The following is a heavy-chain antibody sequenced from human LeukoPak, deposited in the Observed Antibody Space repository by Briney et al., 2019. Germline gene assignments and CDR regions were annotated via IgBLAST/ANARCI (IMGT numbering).Heavy chain of an antibody. V-gene: IGHV3-23*01. CDR2: IIGSGGRT. CDR3: AKVYYDILTGYLWYFDY. CDR1: GFTFSSSA. J-gene: IGHJ4*02. Sequence: GGSLRLSCAASGFTFSSSAVSWVRQAPGKGLEWVSAIIGSGGRTDYADSVKGRFTISRDNSKNTVYLQMNRLRAEDTAVYYCAKVYYDILTGYLWYFDYWGQGTLVTVSS. D-gene: IGHD3-9*01.